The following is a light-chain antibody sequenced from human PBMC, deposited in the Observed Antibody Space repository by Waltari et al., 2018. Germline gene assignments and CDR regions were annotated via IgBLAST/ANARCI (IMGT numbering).Light chain of an antibody. CDR1: QSLLHSNGYKY. J-gene: IGKJ5*01. V-gene: IGKV2-28*01. Sequence: DIVMTQSPFSLPVTPGEPAPISCTSSQSLLHSNGYKYLVWYLQKPGQSPQLLIYLASKRASGVPDRFSGSGSGTDFTLKISRVEAEDVGVYYCMQALQTPDTFGQGTRLEIK. CDR2: LAS. CDR3: MQALQTPDT.